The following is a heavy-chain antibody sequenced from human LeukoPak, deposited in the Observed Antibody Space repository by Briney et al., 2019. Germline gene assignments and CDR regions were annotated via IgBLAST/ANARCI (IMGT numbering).Heavy chain of an antibody. CDR2: IWYGGSNK. J-gene: IGHJ6*03. V-gene: IGHV3-30*02. Sequence: GGSLRLSCAASGFTFSSYGMHWVRQAPGKGLEWVAVIWYGGSNKYYADSVKGRFTISRDNSKNTLYLQMNSLRAEDTAVYYCAKETRVGSSSRGAAGYYYYMDVWGKGTTVTVSS. CDR3: AKETRVGSSSRGAAGYYYYMDV. CDR1: GFTFSSYG. D-gene: IGHD6-6*01.